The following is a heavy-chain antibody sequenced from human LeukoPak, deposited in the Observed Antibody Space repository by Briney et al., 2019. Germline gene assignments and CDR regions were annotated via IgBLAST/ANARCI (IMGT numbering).Heavy chain of an antibody. CDR1: GGSISSGGYY. Sequence: PSETLSLTCTVSGGSISSGGYYWSWIRQHPGKGLEWIGYIYYSGSTYYNPSLKSRVTISVDTSKNQFSLKLSSVTAADTAVYYCAREESGMIDFWSGYSSRRWFDPWGQGTLVTVSS. CDR2: IYYSGST. V-gene: IGHV4-31*03. D-gene: IGHD3-3*01. J-gene: IGHJ5*02. CDR3: AREESGMIDFWSGYSSRRWFDP.